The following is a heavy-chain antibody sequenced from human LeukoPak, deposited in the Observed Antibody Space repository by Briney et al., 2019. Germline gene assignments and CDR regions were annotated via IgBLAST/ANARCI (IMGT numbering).Heavy chain of an antibody. Sequence: ASVTVSCKASGGTFSSYAITWVRQAPGQGLEWMGCIIPIFGTANYAQKFQGRVTITTDESTSTAYMELSSLRSEDTAVYYCARDPIAAGTGGSYNWFDPWGQGTRVTVSS. D-gene: IGHD6-13*01. V-gene: IGHV1-69*05. CDR3: ARDPIAAGTGGSYNWFDP. CDR1: GGTFSSYA. CDR2: IIPIFGTA. J-gene: IGHJ5*02.